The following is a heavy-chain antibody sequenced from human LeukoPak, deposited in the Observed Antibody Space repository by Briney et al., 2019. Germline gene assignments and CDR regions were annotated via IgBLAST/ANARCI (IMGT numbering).Heavy chain of an antibody. CDR3: ARSPWSYQIDY. Sequence: SETLSLTCAVSGGSISSGGYSWSWIRQPPGKGLEWIGYIYHSGSTYYNPSLKSRVTISVDRSKNQFSLKLSSVTAADTAVYYCARSPWSYQIDYWGQGTLVTVSS. CDR2: IYHSGST. D-gene: IGHD1-26*01. J-gene: IGHJ4*02. CDR1: GGSISSGGYS. V-gene: IGHV4-30-2*01.